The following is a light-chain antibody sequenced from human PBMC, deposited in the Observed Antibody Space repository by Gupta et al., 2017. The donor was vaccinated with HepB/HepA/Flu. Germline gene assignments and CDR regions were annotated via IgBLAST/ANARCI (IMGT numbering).Light chain of an antibody. CDR3: AAWDDGLNGVV. V-gene: IGLV1-44*01. J-gene: IGLJ3*02. CDR2: SNN. Sequence: QSLLTHPPSASGTPGQRVTISCSGSSSNIGSNTVNWYHQFPGTAPKLLIHSNNQWPSGVPDRLSGSKSGTSASLAITGLQSEDEADYYCAAWDDGLNGVVFGGGTKLTVL. CDR1: SSNIGSNT.